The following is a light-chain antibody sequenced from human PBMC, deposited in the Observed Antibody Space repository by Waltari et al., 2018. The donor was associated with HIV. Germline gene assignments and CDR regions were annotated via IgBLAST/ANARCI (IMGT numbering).Light chain of an antibody. CDR1: QTVYTN. CDR2: DAS. J-gene: IGKJ3*01. Sequence: DIQMTQSPASLSASVGDRVTITCRASQTVYTNLNWYHQKPGKAPDLLIYDASTLQNGVPSKFSGSGSGTDFNPTISSLQPEDFASYYCPQSYTKPLTFGPGNKVDFK. CDR3: PQSYTKPLT. V-gene: IGKV1-39*01.